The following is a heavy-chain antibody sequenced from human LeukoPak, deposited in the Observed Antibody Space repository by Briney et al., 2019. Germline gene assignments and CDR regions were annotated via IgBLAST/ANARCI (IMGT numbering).Heavy chain of an antibody. CDR2: IYYSGST. CDR3: ARFGYYHSGVYNLWFDP. J-gene: IGHJ5*02. D-gene: IGHD3-22*01. CDR1: GGAISSYY. Sequence: SETLSLTCTVSGGAISSYYWSWIRQPPGKGLEWIGYIYYSGSTNYNPSLKSRVTISVDTSKNQFSLKMSSVTAADTAVYYCARFGYYHSGVYNLWFDPWGQGTLVTVSS. V-gene: IGHV4-59*01.